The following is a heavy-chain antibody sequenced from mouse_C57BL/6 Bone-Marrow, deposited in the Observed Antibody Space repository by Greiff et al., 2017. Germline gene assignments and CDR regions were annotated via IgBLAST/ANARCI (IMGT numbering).Heavy chain of an antibody. Sequence: EVQLQQSGPELVKPGASVKISCKASGYSFTDYNMNWVKQSHGKSLEWIGVINPNYGTTSYNQKFKGKATLTVDQSSSTAYMHLNSLTSEDSAVYFCARGGGFCYAVDYWGQGTSVTVST. V-gene: IGHV1-39*01. CDR2: INPNYGTT. CDR3: ARGGGFCYAVDY. D-gene: IGHD1-1*02. CDR1: GYSFTDYN. J-gene: IGHJ4*01.